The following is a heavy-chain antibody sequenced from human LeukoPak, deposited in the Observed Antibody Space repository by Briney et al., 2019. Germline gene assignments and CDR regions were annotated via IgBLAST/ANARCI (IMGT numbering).Heavy chain of an antibody. D-gene: IGHD6-13*01. CDR2: MYYSGST. Sequence: SETLSLTCTVSGGSISSSSYYWGRIRQPPGKGLEWIGSMYYSGSTYYNLSLKSRVTISVDTSKNQFSLKLSSVTAADTAVYYCARQRAASGIRNVDYWGQGTLVTVSS. V-gene: IGHV4-39*01. J-gene: IGHJ4*02. CDR1: GGSISSSSYY. CDR3: ARQRAASGIRNVDY.